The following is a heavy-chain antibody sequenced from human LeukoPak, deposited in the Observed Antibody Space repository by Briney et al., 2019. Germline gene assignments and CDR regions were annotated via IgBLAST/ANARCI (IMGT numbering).Heavy chain of an antibody. Sequence: LAGGSLRLSCAASGFTFSSYEMNWVRQAPGKGLEWVSYISSSGSTIYYADSVKGRFTISRDNAKNTLYLQMNSLRAEDTAVYYCARSYYYYSMDVWGQGTTVTVSS. J-gene: IGHJ6*02. CDR2: ISSSGSTI. V-gene: IGHV3-48*03. CDR1: GFTFSSYE. CDR3: ARSYYYYSMDV.